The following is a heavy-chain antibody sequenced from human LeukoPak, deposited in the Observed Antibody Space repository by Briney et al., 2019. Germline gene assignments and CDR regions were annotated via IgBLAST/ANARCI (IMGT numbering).Heavy chain of an antibody. CDR1: GGSISSYY. J-gene: IGHJ4*02. Sequence: SETLSLTCTVSGGSISSYYWSWIRQPPGKGLVWIGYIYYSGSTNYNPSLKSRVTISVDTSKNQFSLKLSSVTAADTAVYYCARASLGRVLRFDYWGQGTLVTVSS. CDR2: IYYSGST. V-gene: IGHV4-59*01. CDR3: ARASLGRVLRFDY. D-gene: IGHD3-3*01.